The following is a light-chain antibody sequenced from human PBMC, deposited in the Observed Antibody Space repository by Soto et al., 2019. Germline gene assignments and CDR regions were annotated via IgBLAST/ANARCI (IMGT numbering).Light chain of an antibody. CDR3: QQFYSAPYT. J-gene: IGKJ3*01. CDR1: QSVLKSSTNKNY. V-gene: IGKV4-1*01. CDR2: WAS. Sequence: DTVMTQSPDSLAVSLGDRATINCKSSQSVLKSSTNKNYLAWYQQKPGQPPKLLIYWASTRESGVPDRFSGSGSGTDFTLTISSLQAEDVAVYYCQQFYSAPYTFGPGTQVDIK.